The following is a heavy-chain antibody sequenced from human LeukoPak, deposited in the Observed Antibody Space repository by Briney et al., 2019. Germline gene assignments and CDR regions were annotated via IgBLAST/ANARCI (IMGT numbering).Heavy chain of an antibody. CDR1: GFTLSSYT. CDR2: ISSNGGST. Sequence: GGSLRLSCAASGFTLSSYTMHWVRQAPGKGLEYVSAISSNGGSTYYANSVKGRFTISRDNSKNTLYLQMGSLRAENMAVYYCARVREPDSLWIRGGYYYYYMDVWGKGTTVTVSS. D-gene: IGHD1-14*01. V-gene: IGHV3-64*01. J-gene: IGHJ6*03. CDR3: ARVREPDSLWIRGGYYYYYMDV.